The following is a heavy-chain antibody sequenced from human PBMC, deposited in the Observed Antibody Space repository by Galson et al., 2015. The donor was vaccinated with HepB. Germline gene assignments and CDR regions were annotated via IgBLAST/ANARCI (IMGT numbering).Heavy chain of an antibody. D-gene: IGHD5-18*01. Sequence: SLRLSCAASGFTFSSYGMHWVRQAPGKGLEWVAVIWYDGSNKYYADSVKGRFTISRDNSKNTLYLQMNSLRAEDTAVYYCARDSYGGYSYAPLDYWGQGTLVTVSS. V-gene: IGHV3-33*08. CDR2: IWYDGSNK. J-gene: IGHJ4*02. CDR3: ARDSYGGYSYAPLDY. CDR1: GFTFSSYG.